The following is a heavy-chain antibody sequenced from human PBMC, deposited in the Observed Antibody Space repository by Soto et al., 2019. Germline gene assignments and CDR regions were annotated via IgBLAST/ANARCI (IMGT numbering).Heavy chain of an antibody. CDR3: AKGPTVFGAVISFDYYYGMYV. CDR1: GFTFSTSA. Sequence: GGSLRLSCTASGFTFSTSAMSWVRQAPGRGLEWVSGISGGGAGTYYADSVKGRFTISRDNSKNTLYLQMSGLRAEDAAVYYCAKGPTVFGAVISFDYYYGMYVWGQGTPVTVSS. D-gene: IGHD3-3*01. V-gene: IGHV3-23*01. CDR2: ISGGGAGT. J-gene: IGHJ6*02.